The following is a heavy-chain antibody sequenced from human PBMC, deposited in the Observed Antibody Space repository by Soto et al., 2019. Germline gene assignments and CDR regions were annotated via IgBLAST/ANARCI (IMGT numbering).Heavy chain of an antibody. J-gene: IGHJ3*02. CDR2: IIPIFGTA. D-gene: IGHD3-22*01. CDR3: ASRYDSSGLDAFDI. Sequence: GGSVKVSCKASGGTFSSYSINWGRQAPGQGLEWMGGIIPIFGTANYAQKFQGRVTITADESTSTAYMELSSLRSEDTAVYYCASRYDSSGLDAFDIWGQGTMVTVSS. CDR1: GGTFSSYS. V-gene: IGHV1-69*13.